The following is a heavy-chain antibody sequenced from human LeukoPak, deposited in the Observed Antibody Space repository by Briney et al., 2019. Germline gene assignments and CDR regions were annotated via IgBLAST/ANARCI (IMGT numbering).Heavy chain of an antibody. CDR2: IIPILGIA. CDR1: GGTFSSYA. D-gene: IGHD5-18*01. CDR3: TSGYSYGNDAFDI. V-gene: IGHV1-69*04. J-gene: IGHJ3*02. Sequence: SVKVSCKASGGTFSSYAISWVRQAPGQGLEWMGRIIPILGIANYAQKFQGRVTITADKSTSTAYMELSSLRSEDTAVYYCTSGYSYGNDAFDIWGQGTMVTVSS.